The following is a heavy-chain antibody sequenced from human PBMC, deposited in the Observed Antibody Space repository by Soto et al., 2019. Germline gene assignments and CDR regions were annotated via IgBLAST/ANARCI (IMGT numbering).Heavy chain of an antibody. CDR2: ISRSSTGI. D-gene: IGHD3-10*01. V-gene: IGHV3-48*02. Sequence: EVQLVESGGGLVQPGGSLRLSCAASGFTFSLYSMSWVRQAPGKGLEWVSYISRSSTGIHYADSVKGRFTISRDDATNSMHLQMNSLRDGATAVYYCASAVTWGLDVWGQGTTVSISS. J-gene: IGHJ6*02. CDR3: ASAVTWGLDV. CDR1: GFTFSLYS.